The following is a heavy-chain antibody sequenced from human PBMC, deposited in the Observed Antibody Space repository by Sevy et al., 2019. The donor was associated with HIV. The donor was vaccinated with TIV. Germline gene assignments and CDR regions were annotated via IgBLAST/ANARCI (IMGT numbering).Heavy chain of an antibody. D-gene: IGHD2-15*01. CDR3: VKGKRGFCSGVSCYHYYYYYYMDV. CDR1: GFTFSSYA. V-gene: IGHV3-64D*06. Sequence: GGSLRLSCSASGFTFSSYAMHWVRQAPGKGLEYVSAISSNGGSTYYADSVKGRFTISRDNSKNTLYLQMSSLRAEDTAVYYCVKGKRGFCSGVSCYHYYYYYYMDVWGKGTTVTVSS. J-gene: IGHJ6*03. CDR2: ISSNGGST.